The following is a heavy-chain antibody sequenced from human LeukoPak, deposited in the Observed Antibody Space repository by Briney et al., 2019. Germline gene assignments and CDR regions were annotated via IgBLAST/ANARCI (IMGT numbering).Heavy chain of an antibody. Sequence: GGSLRLSCGASGFTFSSYWMNWVRQAPGKGLVWVSRIASDGSSTTYADSVKGRFSISRDNAKNTLYLQMNSLRVEDTAVYYCARGRPHGNDYWGQGTLVTVSS. CDR1: GFTFSSYW. J-gene: IGHJ4*02. D-gene: IGHD4-23*01. CDR2: IASDGSST. V-gene: IGHV3-74*01. CDR3: ARGRPHGNDY.